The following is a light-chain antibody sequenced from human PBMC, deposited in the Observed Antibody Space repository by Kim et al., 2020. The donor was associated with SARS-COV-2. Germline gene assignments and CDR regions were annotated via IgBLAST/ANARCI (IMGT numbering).Light chain of an antibody. V-gene: IGLV2-14*03. CDR1: NSDVGGYNY. CDR2: DVS. J-gene: IGLJ1*01. CDR3: SSYPSSSTLEV. Sequence: SITLSCTGTNSDVGGYNYVSWYQQPPGKDPKLMIYDVSSRPSGVSNRFSGSKSGDTDCLTISGLQAEDEADYYYSSYPSSSTLEVFGTGTKVTVL.